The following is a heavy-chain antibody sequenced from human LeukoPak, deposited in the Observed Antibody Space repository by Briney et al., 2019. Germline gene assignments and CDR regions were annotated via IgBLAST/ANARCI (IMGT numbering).Heavy chain of an antibody. J-gene: IGHJ5*02. V-gene: IGHV4-59*08. CDR3: ARLRRIQQNGNWFDP. D-gene: IGHD5-18*01. CDR1: GGSISSYY. CDR2: IYYSGST. Sequence: PSETLSLTCTVSGGSISSYYWSWIRQPPGKGLEWIGYIYYSGSTNYNPSLKSRVTISVDTSKNQFSLKLSSVTAADTAVYYCARLRRIQQNGNWFDPWGQGTPVTVSS.